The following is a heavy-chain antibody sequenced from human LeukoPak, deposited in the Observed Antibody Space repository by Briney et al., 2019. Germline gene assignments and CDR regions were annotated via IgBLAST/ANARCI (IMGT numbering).Heavy chain of an antibody. V-gene: IGHV3-48*01. CDR1: GFIFSTYS. Sequence: GGSLRLSCAASGFIFSTYSMSWVRQAPGKGLEWISYISSSGSGRFYADSVKGRFTISRDNSKNTLYLQMNSLRAEDTAVYYCAKDLFLDYWGQGTLVTVSS. J-gene: IGHJ4*02. CDR2: ISSSGSGR. D-gene: IGHD3-10*02. CDR3: AKDLFLDY.